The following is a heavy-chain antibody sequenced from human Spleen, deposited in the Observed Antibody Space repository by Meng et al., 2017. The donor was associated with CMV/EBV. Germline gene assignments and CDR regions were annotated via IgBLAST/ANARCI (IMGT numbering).Heavy chain of an antibody. CDR1: GYSFTRYD. J-gene: IGHJ5*02. V-gene: IGHV1-8*03. Sequence: ASVKVSCKASGYSFTRYDINWVRQATGQGLEWMGWMNPNSGNTGYAQKFQGRVTITTDESTSTAYMELSSLRSEDTAVYYCARRDTQYNWFDPWGQGTLVTVSS. CDR3: ARRDTQYNWFDP. D-gene: IGHD5-24*01. CDR2: MNPNSGNT.